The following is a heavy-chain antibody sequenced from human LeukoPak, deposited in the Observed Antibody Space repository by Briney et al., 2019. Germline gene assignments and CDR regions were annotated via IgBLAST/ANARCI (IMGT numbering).Heavy chain of an antibody. CDR1: GGSISSSSYY. CDR3: AIGIADYYFDY. CDR2: IYYSGST. D-gene: IGHD6-13*01. Sequence: SETLSLTRTVSGGSISSSSYYWGWIRQPPGKGLEWIGSIYYSGSTYYNPSLKSRVTISVDTSKNQFSLKLSSVTAADTAVYYCAIGIADYYFDYWGQGTLVTVSS. V-gene: IGHV4-39*01. J-gene: IGHJ4*02.